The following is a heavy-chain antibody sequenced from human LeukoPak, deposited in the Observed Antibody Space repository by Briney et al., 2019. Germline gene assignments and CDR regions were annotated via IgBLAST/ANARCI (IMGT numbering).Heavy chain of an antibody. V-gene: IGHV4-39*01. J-gene: IGHJ4*01. CDR2: IYYSGST. Sequence: SETLSLTCTVSGDSISSGSYYWGWIRQSPGKDLEWIGSIYYSGSTHYNPSLKSRVTISVDTSKKQFSLKLSSVTAAHTPVYYCARNSSGWSFDYWGQGTLVTVSS. CDR1: GDSISSGSYY. CDR3: ARNSSGWSFDY. D-gene: IGHD6-19*01.